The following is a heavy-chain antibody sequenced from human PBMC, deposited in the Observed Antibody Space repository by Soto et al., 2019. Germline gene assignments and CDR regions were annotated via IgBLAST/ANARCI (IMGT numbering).Heavy chain of an antibody. Sequence: QVQLQESGPGLVKPSGTLSLPCTVSSGSISSSNWWSWVRQSPEKGLEWIGEIYHSGAINYSPSLTSPLTISVDKSKYQFFLKRNAVTAADTAVYFCARAAPTVTQGGSWFDPWGQGTLVTVSS. V-gene: IGHV4-4*02. CDR2: IYHSGAI. CDR3: ARAAPTVTQGGSWFDP. J-gene: IGHJ5*02. CDR1: SGSISSSNW. D-gene: IGHD4-17*01.